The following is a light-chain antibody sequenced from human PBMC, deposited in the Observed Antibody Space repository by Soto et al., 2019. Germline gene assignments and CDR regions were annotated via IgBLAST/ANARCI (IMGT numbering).Light chain of an antibody. CDR3: QQYGTHRSVT. J-gene: IGKJ5*01. CDR2: GAS. Sequence: EIVLTQSPGTLSLSPGEEATLSCRASQSVDSNYLAWYQQKPGQTPRLIIYGASGRADGIPHRFSGSGFGTDFTLTISKVEPEDFAVYYCQQYGTHRSVTFGHGTRLDI. CDR1: QSVDSNY. V-gene: IGKV3-20*01.